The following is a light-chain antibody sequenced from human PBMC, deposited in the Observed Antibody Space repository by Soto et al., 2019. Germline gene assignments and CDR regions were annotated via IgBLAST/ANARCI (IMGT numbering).Light chain of an antibody. J-gene: IGKJ2*01. CDR1: QSVSSN. V-gene: IGKV3-15*01. CDR2: GAS. CDR3: QEYKNWPPIYT. Sequence: EIVMTQSPATLSVSPGERATLSCRASQSVSSNLAWYQQKPGQDPRLLIYGASTRATGIPVRFSGSGAGTEFTLPISCLQSEDFAVYYCQEYKNWPPIYTFGQGTKLEI.